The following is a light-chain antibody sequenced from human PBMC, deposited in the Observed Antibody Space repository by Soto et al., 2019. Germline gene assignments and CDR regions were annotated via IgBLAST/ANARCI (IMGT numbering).Light chain of an antibody. Sequence: QSALTQPASVSGSPGQSITIYCTGTDSDVGGYNYVSWYQQHPGKAPKLIIYGATNRPSGVSNRFSGSKSGNTASLTISGLQAEDGADYYCSSYTNRSTCVVLGGGTKLTVL. CDR3: SSYTNRSTCVV. V-gene: IGLV2-14*01. CDR2: GAT. J-gene: IGLJ2*01. CDR1: DSDVGGYNY.